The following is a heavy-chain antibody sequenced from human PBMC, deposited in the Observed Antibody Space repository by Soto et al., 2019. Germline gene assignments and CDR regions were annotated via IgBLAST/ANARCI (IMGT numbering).Heavy chain of an antibody. Sequence: GGSLRLSCSGSGFTFGTYAMGWVRQSPGKGLEWIAFIRNKAYGGTAQYAESVKGRFTILRDDSNSIAYLQMNSLKTEDTGVYYCTVVITGTYFYYGLDVWGQGTTVTVSS. CDR1: GFTFGTYA. V-gene: IGHV3-49*04. CDR2: IRNKAYGGTA. D-gene: IGHD3-22*01. J-gene: IGHJ6*02. CDR3: TVVITGTYFYYGLDV.